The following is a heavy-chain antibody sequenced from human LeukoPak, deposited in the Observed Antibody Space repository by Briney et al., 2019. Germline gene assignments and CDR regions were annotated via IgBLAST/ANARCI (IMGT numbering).Heavy chain of an antibody. CDR1: GSTFSSYA. D-gene: IGHD3-16*01. V-gene: IGHV3-23*01. Sequence: PGGSLRLSCAASGSTFSSYAMSWVRQAPGKGLEWVSGISRSGGATYYADSVKGRFTISRDNSRDTVYLQMNSLRADDTAVYFCAKDEEGGSRGGPFDYWGQGTLVTVSS. CDR3: AKDEEGGSRGGPFDY. J-gene: IGHJ4*02. CDR2: ISRSGGAT.